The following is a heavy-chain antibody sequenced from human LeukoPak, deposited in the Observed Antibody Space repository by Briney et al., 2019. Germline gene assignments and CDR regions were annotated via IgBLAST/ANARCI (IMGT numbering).Heavy chain of an antibody. D-gene: IGHD5-18*01. V-gene: IGHV3-48*03. Sequence: GGSLRLSCASSGFSFSRYQMNWLRQAPGKGLEWVSYISSSGSTTYYADSVKGRFTISRDNAKNSLYLQMNSLRAEDTAVYYCARVYGYSYGYGYWGQGTLVTVSS. J-gene: IGHJ4*02. CDR1: GFSFSRYQ. CDR2: ISSSGSTT. CDR3: ARVYGYSYGYGY.